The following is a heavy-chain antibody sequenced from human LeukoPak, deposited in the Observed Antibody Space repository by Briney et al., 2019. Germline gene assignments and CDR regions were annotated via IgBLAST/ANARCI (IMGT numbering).Heavy chain of an antibody. J-gene: IGHJ4*02. Sequence: PSETLSLTCAVYGGSFSGYYWSWIRQPPGKGLEWIGEIDHSGSTNYNPSLKSRVTISVDTSKNQFSLKLSSVTAADTAVYYCARGLHLYYYDSSGYYGYWGQGTLVTVSS. V-gene: IGHV4-34*01. CDR3: ARGLHLYYYDSSGYYGY. D-gene: IGHD3-22*01. CDR1: GGSFSGYY. CDR2: IDHSGST.